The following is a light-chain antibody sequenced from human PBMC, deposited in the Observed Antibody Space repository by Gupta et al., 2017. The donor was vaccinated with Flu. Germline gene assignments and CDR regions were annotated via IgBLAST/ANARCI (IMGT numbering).Light chain of an antibody. CDR1: QSVSSTF. V-gene: IGKV3-20*01. J-gene: IGKJ1*01. CDR2: GTS. CDR3: QQYGSLPWT. Sequence: DNVLTQSPGTLSLSPGERATLSCRASQSVSSTFLAWFQQKPGQAPRLLIYGTSTRATGIPDRFSGSGSGTDFTLTISRLETEDSAVYYCQQYGSLPWTFGHGTKVEIK.